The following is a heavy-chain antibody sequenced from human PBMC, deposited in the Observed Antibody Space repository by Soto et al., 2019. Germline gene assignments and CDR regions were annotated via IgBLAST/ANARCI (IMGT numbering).Heavy chain of an antibody. J-gene: IGHJ1*01. V-gene: IGHV3-66*01. CDR1: GFTVSSNY. CDR2: IYSGGST. CDR3: ARDRIAVAGNPKYFQH. Sequence: EVQLVESGGGSVQPGGSLRLSCAASGFTVSSNYMSWVRQAPGKGLEWVSVIYSGGSTYYADSVKGRFTISRDNSKNTLYLQMNSLRAEDTAVYYCARDRIAVAGNPKYFQHWGQGTLVTVSS. D-gene: IGHD6-19*01.